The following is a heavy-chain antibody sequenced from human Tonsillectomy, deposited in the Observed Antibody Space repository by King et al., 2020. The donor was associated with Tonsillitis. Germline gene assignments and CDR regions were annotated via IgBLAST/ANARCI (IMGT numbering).Heavy chain of an antibody. CDR3: AKDGIGLSDWYSNP. D-gene: IGHD3/OR15-3a*01. CDR1: GFTFSNYG. V-gene: IGHV3-30*18. CDR2: IAYDASYE. Sequence: VQLVESGGGVVQPGRSLRLSCAASGFTFSNYGMHWLRQAPGKGLEWVALIAYDASYENYADSVKGRFAISRDNSKNTLHLEMHSLRVEDTAVYYCAKDGIGLSDWYSNPWGLGTLFTASS. J-gene: IGHJ5*02.